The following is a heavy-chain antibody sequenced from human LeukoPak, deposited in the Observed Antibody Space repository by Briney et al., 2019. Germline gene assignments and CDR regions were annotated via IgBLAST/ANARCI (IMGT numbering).Heavy chain of an antibody. V-gene: IGHV5-51*01. CDR2: IYPGDSDT. CDR3: ARHVKSGSYSTTDFDC. D-gene: IGHD1-26*01. CDR1: GYGFTSYW. J-gene: IGHJ4*02. Sequence: GESLKISCKGSGYGFTSYWIGWVRQMPGKGLEWMGIIYPGDSDTRYSPSFQGQVTISADKSISTAYLQWSSLKASDTAMYYCARHVKSGSYSTTDFDCWGQGTLVTVSS.